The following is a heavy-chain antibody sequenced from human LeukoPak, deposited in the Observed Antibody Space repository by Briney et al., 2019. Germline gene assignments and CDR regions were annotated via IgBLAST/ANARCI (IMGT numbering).Heavy chain of an antibody. V-gene: IGHV1-8*01. J-gene: IGHJ5*02. D-gene: IGHD1-14*01. Sequence: ASVKVSCKASGYTFTSYDINWVRQAPGQGLEWMGWMNPNSGNTGYAQKFQGRVTMTRNTSISTAYMELSSLRSEDTAVYYCASSATVTGWFDPWGQGTLVTVSS. CDR1: GYTFTSYD. CDR3: ASSATVTGWFDP. CDR2: MNPNSGNT.